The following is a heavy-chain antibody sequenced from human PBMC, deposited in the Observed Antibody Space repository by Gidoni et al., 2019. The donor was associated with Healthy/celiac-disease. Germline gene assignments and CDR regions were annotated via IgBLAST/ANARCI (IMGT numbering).Heavy chain of an antibody. D-gene: IGHD1-26*01. Sequence: EVQLVESGGGLVQPGRSLRLSCAASGFTFDDYAMHWVRQAPGKGLEWVSGISWNSGSIGYADSVKGRFTISRDNAKNSPYLQMNSLRAEDTALYYCAKDSSSGSYYYYGMDVWGQGTTVTVSS. CDR1: GFTFDDYA. CDR3: AKDSSSGSYYYYGMDV. CDR2: ISWNSGSI. V-gene: IGHV3-9*01. J-gene: IGHJ6*02.